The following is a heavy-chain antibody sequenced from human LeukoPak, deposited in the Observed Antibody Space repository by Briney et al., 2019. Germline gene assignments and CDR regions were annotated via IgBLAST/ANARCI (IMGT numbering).Heavy chain of an antibody. D-gene: IGHD3-22*01. CDR2: IIPIFGTA. CDR3: ASGYYYDSSGYSYYFDY. CDR1: GGTFSRYA. J-gene: IGHJ4*02. V-gene: IGHV1-69*05. Sequence: SSVKVSCKASGGTFSRYAISWVRQAPGQGLEWMGRIIPIFGTANYAQKFQGRVTITTDESTSTAYMELSSLRSEDTAVYYCASGYYYDSSGYSYYFDYWGQGTLVTVSS.